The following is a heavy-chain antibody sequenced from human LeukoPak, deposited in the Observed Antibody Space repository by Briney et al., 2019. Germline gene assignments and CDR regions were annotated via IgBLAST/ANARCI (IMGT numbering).Heavy chain of an antibody. V-gene: IGHV4-61*02. Sequence: SQTLSLTCTVSGGSISSGSYYWSWIRQPAGKGLEWIGRIYTSGSTNYNPSLKSRVTISVDTSKNQFSLKLSSVTAAATAVYYCASEAYDSSGYWGVQYYYYYYMDVWGKGTTVTVSS. CDR1: GGSISSGSYY. CDR2: IYTSGST. CDR3: ASEAYDSSGYWGVQYYYYYYMDV. D-gene: IGHD3-22*01. J-gene: IGHJ6*03.